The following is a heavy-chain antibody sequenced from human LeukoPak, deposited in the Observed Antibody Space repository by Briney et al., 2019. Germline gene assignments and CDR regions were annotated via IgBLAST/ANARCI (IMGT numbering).Heavy chain of an antibody. J-gene: IGHJ4*02. D-gene: IGHD5-18*01. V-gene: IGHV3-33*01. Sequence: PPGRSLRLSCEASGFTFSGHGIHWVRQAPGKGLEWAAVIWYDGSKEYYADSVKGRFTISRDNSKNMAYLQMDSLRAEDTALYYCARIYGHGYAADNWGRGTLVTVSS. CDR2: IWYDGSKE. CDR1: GFTFSGHG. CDR3: ARIYGHGYAADN.